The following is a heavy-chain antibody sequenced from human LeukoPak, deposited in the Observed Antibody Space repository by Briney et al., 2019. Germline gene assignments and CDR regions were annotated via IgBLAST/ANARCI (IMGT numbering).Heavy chain of an antibody. CDR3: ARGGGLDV. D-gene: IGHD3-16*01. CDR2: INHNGNVN. CDR1: GFTFSSYW. Sequence: GGSLRLSCAASGFTFSSYWMNWARQAPGKGLEWVASINHNGNVNYYVDSVKGRFTISRDNAKNSLYLQMSNLRAADTAVYFCARGGGLDVWGQGATVTASS. J-gene: IGHJ6*02. V-gene: IGHV3-7*03.